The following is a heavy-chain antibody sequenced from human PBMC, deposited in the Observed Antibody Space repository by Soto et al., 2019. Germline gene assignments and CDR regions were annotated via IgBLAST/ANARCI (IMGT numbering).Heavy chain of an antibody. J-gene: IGHJ6*02. CDR1: GYTFTSYD. V-gene: IGHV1-8*01. CDR3: ARGGGLSGLATYYYYGMDG. Sequence: ASVKVSCKASGYTFTSYDINWVRQATGQGLEWMGWMNPNSGNTGYAQKFQGRVTMTRNTSISTAYMELSSLRSEDTAVYYCARGGGLSGLATYYYYGMDGRDQVPKVTFS. CDR2: MNPNSGNT. D-gene: IGHD3-10*01.